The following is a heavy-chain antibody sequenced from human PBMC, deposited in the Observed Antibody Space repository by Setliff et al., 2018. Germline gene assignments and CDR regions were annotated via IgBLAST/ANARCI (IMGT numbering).Heavy chain of an antibody. J-gene: IGHJ3*02. CDR1: GFTFSNYA. CDR3: AREMEAAGQRAFDI. D-gene: IGHD6-13*01. CDR2: ITTSGGST. Sequence: PGGSLRLSCAASGFTFSNYAMSWVRQTPGKGLEWVSAITTSGGSTYYADSVKGRFTISRDNAKNSLYLQMNSLRAEDTAVYYCAREMEAAGQRAFDIWGQGTMVTVSS. V-gene: IGHV3-23*01.